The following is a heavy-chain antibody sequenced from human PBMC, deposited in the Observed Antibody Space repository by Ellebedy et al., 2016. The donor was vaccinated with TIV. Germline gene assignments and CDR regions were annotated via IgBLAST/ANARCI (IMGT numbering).Heavy chain of an antibody. D-gene: IGHD3-3*02. CDR2: IIPIFGTA. J-gene: IGHJ5*02. CDR1: GYTFTSYD. V-gene: IGHV1-69*06. CDR3: AILVPIFGVVAPFDP. Sequence: SVKVSCXASGYTFTSYDINWVRQATGQGLEWMGGIIPIFGTANYAQKFQGRVTITADKSTSTAYMELSSLRSEDTAVYYCAILVPIFGVVAPFDPWGQGTLVTVSS.